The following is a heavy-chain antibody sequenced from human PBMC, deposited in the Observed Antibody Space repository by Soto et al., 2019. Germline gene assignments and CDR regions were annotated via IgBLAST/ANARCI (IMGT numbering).Heavy chain of an antibody. J-gene: IGHJ4*02. CDR1: GGSISSGSSY. D-gene: IGHD2-15*01. CDR3: ARHVETLGYCSGGSCFYFDY. V-gene: IGHV4-39*01. Sequence: SETLSLTCTVSGGSISSGSSYCGWIRQPPGKGLEWIGSIYYLGNTYYNPSLEGRVSISVDTSKNQFSLKLSSVTAADTAVYYCARHVETLGYCSGGSCFYFDYWGQGTLVTVSS. CDR2: IYYLGNT.